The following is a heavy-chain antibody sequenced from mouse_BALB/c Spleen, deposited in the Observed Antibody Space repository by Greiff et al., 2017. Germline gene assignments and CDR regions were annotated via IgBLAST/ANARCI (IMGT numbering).Heavy chain of an antibody. CDR3: TSWPSYYLDY. CDR1: GYTFTSYY. D-gene: IGHD6-1*01. Sequence: QVQLQQPGAELVKPGASVKLSCKASGYTFTSYYMYWVKQRPGQGLEWIGGINPSNGGTNFNEKFKSKATLTVDKSSSTAYMQLSSLTSEDSAVYYCTSWPSYYLDYWGQGTTLTVSS. V-gene: IGHV1S16*01. J-gene: IGHJ2*01. CDR2: INPSNGGT.